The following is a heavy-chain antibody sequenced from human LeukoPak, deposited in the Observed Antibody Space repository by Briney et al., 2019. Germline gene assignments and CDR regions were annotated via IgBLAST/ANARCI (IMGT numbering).Heavy chain of an antibody. CDR3: ARTGGRGDNAFDI. CDR1: GFTFTSYW. V-gene: IGHV5-51*01. CDR2: IYPGDSDT. J-gene: IGHJ3*02. D-gene: IGHD1-26*01. Sequence: PGGSLRLSCAASGFTFTSYWIGWVRQMPGKGLEWMGIIYPGDSDTRYSPSFQGQVTISADKSISTAYLQWSSLKASDTAMYYCARTGGRGDNAFDIWGQGTMVTVSS.